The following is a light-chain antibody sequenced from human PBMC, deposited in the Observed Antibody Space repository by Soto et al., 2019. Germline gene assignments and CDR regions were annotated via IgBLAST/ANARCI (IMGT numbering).Light chain of an antibody. CDR3: CSYAGSYTFAV. Sequence: QSALTQPRSLSGSPGQTVTISCTGTSSDVGGYNYVSWYQQHPGKAPKLMIYDVSKRPSGVPDRFSGSKSGNTASLTISGLQAEDEADYYCCSYAGSYTFAVFGGGTQLTVL. J-gene: IGLJ2*01. V-gene: IGLV2-11*01. CDR2: DVS. CDR1: SSDVGGYNY.